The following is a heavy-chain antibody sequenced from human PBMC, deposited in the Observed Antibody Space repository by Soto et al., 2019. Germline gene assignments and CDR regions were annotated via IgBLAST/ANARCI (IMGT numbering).Heavy chain of an antibody. CDR2: ISHLENT. Sequence: SDTLSLTCTVSGASVSYGGFSWSWIRQSPGKGLEWIGYISHLENTYFHPSFRSRLTMSIDRSRNQFSLNLSSVTAADRAVYYCVRGGGYDPFDYWGQGVLVTVSS. V-gene: IGHV4-30-2*06. CDR3: VRGGGYDPFDY. CDR1: GASVSYGGFS. J-gene: IGHJ4*02. D-gene: IGHD5-12*01.